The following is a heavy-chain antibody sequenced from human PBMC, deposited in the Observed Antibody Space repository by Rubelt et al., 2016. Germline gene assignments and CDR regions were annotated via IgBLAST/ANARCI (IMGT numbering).Heavy chain of an antibody. J-gene: IGHJ4*02. CDR1: GGSFSGYY. CDR3: ARGKEGLGVTMMDY. Sequence: QVQLQQWGAGLLKPSETLSLTCAVYGGSFSGYYWSWIRQPPGKGLEWIGEINHSGSTNYNPSLKSRVTISVDPSKNQFSRKLSSVTAADPAVYYCARGKEGLGVTMMDYWGQGTLVTVSS. CDR2: INHSGST. V-gene: IGHV4-34*01. D-gene: IGHD3-22*01.